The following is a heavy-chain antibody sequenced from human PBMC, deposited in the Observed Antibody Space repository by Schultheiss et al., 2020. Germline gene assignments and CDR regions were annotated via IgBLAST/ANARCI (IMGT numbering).Heavy chain of an antibody. J-gene: IGHJ4*02. Sequence: SETLSLTCTVSGGSISSGGYYWSWIRQPPGKGLEWIGYIYYSGSTYYNPSLKSRVTISVDTSKNQFSLKLSSVTAADTAVYYCARVRTSGWLFDYWGQGTLVTVSS. CDR1: GGSISSGGYY. CDR3: ARVRTSGWLFDY. CDR2: IYYSGST. D-gene: IGHD6-19*01. V-gene: IGHV4-30-4*08.